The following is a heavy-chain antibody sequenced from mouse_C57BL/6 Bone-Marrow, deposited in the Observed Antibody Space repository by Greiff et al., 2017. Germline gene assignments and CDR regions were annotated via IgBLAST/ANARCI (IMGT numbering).Heavy chain of an antibody. D-gene: IGHD1-1*02. V-gene: IGHV1-69*01. CDR3: ARNEMVGRGYYAMDY. Sequence: QVQLQQPGAELVMPGASVKLSCKASGYTFTSYWMHWVKQRPGQGLEWIGEIDPSDSYTNYNQKFKGKSTLTVDKSSSTAYMQLSSLTSEDSAVYYCARNEMVGRGYYAMDYGGQGTSVTVAS. CDR2: IDPSDSYT. J-gene: IGHJ4*01. CDR1: GYTFTSYW.